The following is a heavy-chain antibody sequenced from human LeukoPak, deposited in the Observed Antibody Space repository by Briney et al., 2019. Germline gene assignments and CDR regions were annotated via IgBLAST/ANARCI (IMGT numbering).Heavy chain of an antibody. CDR1: GFTFSSYS. Sequence: PGGSLRLSCAASGFTFSSYSMNWVRQAPGKGLEWVSSISSSSSYIYYADSVKGRFTISRDNAKNSLYLQMSSLRAEDTAVYYCARDNQAMRDFDYWGQGTLVTVSS. V-gene: IGHV3-21*01. CDR2: ISSSSSYI. J-gene: IGHJ4*02. CDR3: ARDNQAMRDFDY. D-gene: IGHD2-2*01.